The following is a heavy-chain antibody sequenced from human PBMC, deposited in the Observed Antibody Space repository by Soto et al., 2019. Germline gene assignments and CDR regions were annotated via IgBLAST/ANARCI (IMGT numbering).Heavy chain of an antibody. D-gene: IGHD2-8*02. CDR1: GGSFSGYY. CDR3: ARDKITGLFDY. V-gene: IGHV4-34*01. CDR2: INHSGST. J-gene: IGHJ4*02. Sequence: SETLSLTCAVYGGSFSGYYWTWIRQPPGTGLEWIGEINHSGSTNYNPSLKSRVTISVDTSKNQFSLKLTSVTTADTAVYYCARDKITGLFDYWGQGTLVTVS.